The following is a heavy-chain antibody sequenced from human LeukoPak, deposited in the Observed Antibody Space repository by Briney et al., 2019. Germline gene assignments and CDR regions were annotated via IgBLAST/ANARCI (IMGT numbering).Heavy chain of an antibody. CDR1: GGSFSGYY. CDR3: ARGGGRWLQLNDY. D-gene: IGHD5-24*01. V-gene: IGHV4-34*01. CDR2: TNHSGST. Sequence: PSETLSLTCAVYGGSFSGYYWSWIRQPPGKGLEWIGETNHSGSTNYNPSLKSRVTISVDTSKNQFSLKLSSVTAADTAVYYCARGGGRWLQLNDYWGQGTLVTVSS. J-gene: IGHJ4*02.